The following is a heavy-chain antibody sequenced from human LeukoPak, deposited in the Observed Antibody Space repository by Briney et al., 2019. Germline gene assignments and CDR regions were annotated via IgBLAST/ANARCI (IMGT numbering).Heavy chain of an antibody. CDR2: ISSSGSST. J-gene: IGHJ4*02. CDR1: GFTFSTYS. CDR3: AKDGPDSWGYFDY. Sequence: PGGSLRLSCAASGFTFSTYSMHWVRQAPGKGLEWVSAISSSGSSTYYADSVKGRFTISRDNSKNTLYLQMNSLRAEDTAVYYCAKDGPDSWGYFDYWGQGTLVTVSS. D-gene: IGHD7-27*01. V-gene: IGHV3-23*01.